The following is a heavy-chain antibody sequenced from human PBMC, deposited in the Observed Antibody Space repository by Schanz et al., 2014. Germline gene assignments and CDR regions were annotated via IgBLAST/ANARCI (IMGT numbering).Heavy chain of an antibody. J-gene: IGHJ3*02. CDR3: AKDPHRDYGGKPQTFDI. CDR2: ISWNSGNI. V-gene: IGHV3-9*01. Sequence: EVQLVTSGGDLVQPGGSLRLSCAASGFTFDDHAMHWVRQVPGKGLEWVSGISWNSGNIAYADSVKGRFTISRDNSKNTLYLQMSSLRAEDTALYYCAKDPHRDYGGKPQTFDIWGQGTMVTVSS. D-gene: IGHD4-17*01. CDR1: GFTFDDHA.